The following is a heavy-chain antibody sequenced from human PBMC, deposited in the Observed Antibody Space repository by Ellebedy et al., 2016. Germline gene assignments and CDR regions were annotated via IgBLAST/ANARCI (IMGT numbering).Heavy chain of an antibody. V-gene: IGHV3-53*01. J-gene: IGHJ3*01. CDR2: LYSGGAT. Sequence: GESLKISCVVSGFSVTSNDMSWVRQPPGKGLECVSLLYSGGATYYAKSVEGRFTITSDRSKRTLYLQMSGLGAEDTAMYYCVTRLNGAFDFWGQGTMVSVSS. CDR3: VTRLNGAFDF. CDR1: GFSVTSND.